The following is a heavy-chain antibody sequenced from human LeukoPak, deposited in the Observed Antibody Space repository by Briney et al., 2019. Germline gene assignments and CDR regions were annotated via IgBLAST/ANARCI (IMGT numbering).Heavy chain of an antibody. D-gene: IGHD4-23*01. Sequence: GGSLRPSCAASGFTFSSYSMNWVRQAPGEGLEWVSSISSSSSYIYYADSVKGRFTISRDNAKNSLYLQMNSLRAEDTAVYYCARDKESGNLDYWGQGTLVTVSS. J-gene: IGHJ4*02. V-gene: IGHV3-21*01. CDR2: ISSSSSYI. CDR3: ARDKESGNLDY. CDR1: GFTFSSYS.